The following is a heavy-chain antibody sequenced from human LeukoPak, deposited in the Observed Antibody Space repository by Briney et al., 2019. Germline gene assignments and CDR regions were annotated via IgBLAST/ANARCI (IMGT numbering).Heavy chain of an antibody. D-gene: IGHD5-12*01. J-gene: IGHJ4*02. CDR1: TFTFNIYG. CDR3: ARDRTAYSYGTLFDY. CDR2: IQYDGSKK. V-gene: IGHV3-30*02. Sequence: PGGSLRLSCASTFTFNIYGMHWVRHAPGKGLEWVAFIQYDGSKKYYADSVKGRFTISRDNSRNTLSLQMNSLRTEDTAVYYCARDRTAYSYGTLFDYWGQGTLVTVSS.